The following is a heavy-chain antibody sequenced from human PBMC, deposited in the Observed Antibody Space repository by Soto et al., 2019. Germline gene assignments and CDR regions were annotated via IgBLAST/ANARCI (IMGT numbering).Heavy chain of an antibody. CDR2: IYSGGYT. Sequence: EVQLVESGGGLIQPGGSLRLSCAVSGFTVSNNYMSWVRQAPGKGLEGVSVIYSGGYTAYGDSVKGRFTISRDNSKNTLIFQKKAPGAADPAVYYWGTTPGGGGYWGQGTLVTVSS. D-gene: IGHD3-10*01. CDR3: GTTPGGGGY. CDR1: GFTVSNNY. J-gene: IGHJ4*02. V-gene: IGHV3-53*01.